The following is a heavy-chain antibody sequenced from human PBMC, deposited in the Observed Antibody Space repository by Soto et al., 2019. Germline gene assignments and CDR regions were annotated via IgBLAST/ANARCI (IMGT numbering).Heavy chain of an antibody. V-gene: IGHV3-30*18. Sequence: GGSLRLSCAASGFTFSSYGMHWVRQAPGKGLEWVAVISYDGSNKYYADSVKGRFTISRDNSKNTLYLQMNSLRAEDTAVYYCAKDTGSGHWGQGTLLTVSS. CDR3: AKDTGSGH. CDR2: ISYDGSNK. D-gene: IGHD3-10*01. CDR1: GFTFSSYG. J-gene: IGHJ4*02.